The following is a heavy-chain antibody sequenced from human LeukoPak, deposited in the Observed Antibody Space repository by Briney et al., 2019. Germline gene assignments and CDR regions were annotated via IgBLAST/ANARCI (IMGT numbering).Heavy chain of an antibody. CDR3: AHRPYYGPGFDY. V-gene: IGHV2-5*02. CDR1: GFSLSTSGVG. D-gene: IGHD3-10*01. CDR2: IYWDDDK. J-gene: IGHJ4*02. Sequence: SGPTLVNPTQTLTLTCTFSGFSLSTSGVGVGWIRQPPGKALEWLALIYWDDDKRYSPSLKSRLAITKDTSKNQVVLTMTNMDPVDTATYYCAHRPYYGPGFDYWGQGTLSPSPQ.